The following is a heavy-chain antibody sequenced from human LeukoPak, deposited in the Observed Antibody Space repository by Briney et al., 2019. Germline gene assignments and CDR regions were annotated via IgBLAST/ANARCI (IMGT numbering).Heavy chain of an antibody. CDR2: MNPNSGNT. V-gene: IGHV1-8*02. CDR1: GFTFTSYG. Sequence: GASVKVSCKASGFTFTSYGISWVRQATGQGLEWMGWMNPNSGNTGYAQKFQGRVTMTRNTSISTAYMELSSLRSEDTAVYYCARVPPYYYGSGSYYEFDYWGQGTLVTVSS. D-gene: IGHD3-10*01. J-gene: IGHJ4*02. CDR3: ARVPPYYYGSGSYYEFDY.